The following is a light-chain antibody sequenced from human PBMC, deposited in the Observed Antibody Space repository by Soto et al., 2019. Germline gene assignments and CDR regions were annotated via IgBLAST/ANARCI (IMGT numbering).Light chain of an antibody. CDR3: MQALQTPYS. CDR2: LAS. V-gene: IGKV2-28*01. CDR1: QSLLHRNGYSS. Sequence: EIVMTQSPLSLPVSPGEPASISCRSSQSLLHRNGYSSLDWYLQKPGQSPRLLIYLASTRASGVPDKFSASGSGTVFTLKISRVEAEDVGIYYCMQALQTPYSFGQGTKLEI. J-gene: IGKJ2*01.